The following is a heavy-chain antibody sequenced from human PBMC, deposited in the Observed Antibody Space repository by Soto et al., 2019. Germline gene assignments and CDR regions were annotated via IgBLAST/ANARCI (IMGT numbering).Heavy chain of an antibody. CDR3: ARELYDNGPSGLDV. CDR1: GYTFTSYY. Sequence: ASVKVSCKASGYTFTSYYMHWVRQAPGQGLEWMGIINPSGGSTSYAQKFQGRVTMTRDTSTSTVYMELSSLRSDGSAVYYCARELYDNGPSGLDVWGQGTTVTVSS. J-gene: IGHJ6*02. D-gene: IGHD3-22*01. CDR2: INPSGGST. V-gene: IGHV1-46*01.